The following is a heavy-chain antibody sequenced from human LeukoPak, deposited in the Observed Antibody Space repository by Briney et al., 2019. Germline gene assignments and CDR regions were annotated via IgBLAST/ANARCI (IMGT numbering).Heavy chain of an antibody. Sequence: GGSLRLSCTTSGFTFIDYYMSWIRQAPGKGLEWVSYISKSGSSIYYADSVKGRFTISRDNVKNSLYLQMTSLRAEDTAFYYCARGKGYCTGASCPGFDSWGQGTLVTVSS. V-gene: IGHV3-11*01. D-gene: IGHD2-15*01. J-gene: IGHJ4*02. CDR3: ARGKGYCTGASCPGFDS. CDR1: GFTFIDYY. CDR2: ISKSGSSI.